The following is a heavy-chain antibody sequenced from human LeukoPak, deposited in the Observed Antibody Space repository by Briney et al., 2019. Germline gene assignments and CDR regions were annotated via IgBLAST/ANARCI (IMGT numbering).Heavy chain of an antibody. CDR1: GGTFSSYA. CDR2: IIPIFGTA. CDR3: AGTADYGGNSGYYYYGMDV. Sequence: GASVKVSCKASGGTFSSYAISWVRQAPGQGFEWMGGIIPIFGTANYAQKFQGRVTITADESTSTAYMELSSLRSEDTAVYYCAGTADYGGNSGYYYYGMDVWGQGTTVTVSS. J-gene: IGHJ6*02. D-gene: IGHD4-23*01. V-gene: IGHV1-69*13.